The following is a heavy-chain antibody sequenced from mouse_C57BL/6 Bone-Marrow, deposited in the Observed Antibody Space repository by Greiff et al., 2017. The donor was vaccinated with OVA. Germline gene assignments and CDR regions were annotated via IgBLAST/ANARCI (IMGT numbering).Heavy chain of an antibody. CDR3: ARCGSSYGYFEV. J-gene: IGHJ1*03. CDR1: GYTFTDYY. D-gene: IGHD1-1*01. V-gene: IGHV1-26*01. CDR2: INPNNGGT. Sequence: VQLQQSGPELVKPGASVKISCKASGYTFTDYYMNWVKQSHGKSLEWIGDINPNNGGTSYNQKFKGKATLTVDKSSSTAYMELRSLTSEDSAVYYCARCGSSYGYFEVWGTGTTVTVSS.